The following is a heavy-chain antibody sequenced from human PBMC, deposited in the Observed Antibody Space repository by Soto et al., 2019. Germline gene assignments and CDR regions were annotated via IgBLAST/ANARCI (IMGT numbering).Heavy chain of an antibody. Sequence: QMQLVESGGGAVQPGRSLRLSCPASGFTFSYYPLHWVRQAPGKGLEWVAVISFDGSNKYYVDSVKGRCPISSDNSTNTLYLEMNRVGGEDTPVYYWARGPGDRVALLYMGPLVRREPLSDVDVWGQGTPFTLSS. CDR3: ARGPGDRVALLYMGPLVRREPLSDVDV. CDR1: GFTFSYYP. V-gene: IGHV3-30*04. D-gene: IGHD2-8*02. CDR2: ISFDGSNK. J-gene: IGHJ6*01.